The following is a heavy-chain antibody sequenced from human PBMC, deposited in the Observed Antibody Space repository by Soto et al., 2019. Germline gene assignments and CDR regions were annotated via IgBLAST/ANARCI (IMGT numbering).Heavy chain of an antibody. V-gene: IGHV3-33*01. D-gene: IGHD3-10*01. CDR1: GFTFSSYG. CDR3: ARDEGLYGSGSSWPDY. Sequence: QVQLVESGGGVVQPGRSLRLSCAPSGFTFSSYGMHWVRQAPGKGLEWVSVIWYDGSIKYYADSVKGRFTISRDNSKTPMYLQMSSVRAEDTAVYYCARDEGLYGSGSSWPDYWGQGTLVTVSS. J-gene: IGHJ4*02. CDR2: IWYDGSIK.